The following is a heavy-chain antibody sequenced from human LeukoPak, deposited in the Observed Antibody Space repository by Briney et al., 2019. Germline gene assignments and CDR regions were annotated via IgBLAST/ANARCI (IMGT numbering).Heavy chain of an antibody. CDR2: IDYSGST. D-gene: IGHD2-15*01. CDR1: GVSISSSSYY. V-gene: IGHV4-39*01. Sequence: PSETLSLTCTVSGVSISSSSYYWGWIRQPPGKGLEWIGSIDYSGSTYYNPSLKSRVTIFVDTSKNQFSLKLSSVTAADTAVYYCARRYCSGGNCYLDFWGQGTLVTVSS. CDR3: ARRYCSGGNCYLDF. J-gene: IGHJ4*02.